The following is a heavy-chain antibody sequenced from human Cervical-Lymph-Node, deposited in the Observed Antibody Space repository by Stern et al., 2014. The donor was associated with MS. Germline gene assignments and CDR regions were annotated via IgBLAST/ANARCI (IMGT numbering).Heavy chain of an antibody. V-gene: IGHV4-59*01. CDR1: GGSISSYY. J-gene: IGHJ4*02. CDR3: ARVGGDYFDY. D-gene: IGHD4-17*01. CDR2: IYYSGST. Sequence: QVQLQESGPGLVKPSETLSLTCTVSGGSISSYYWSWIRQPPGKGLEWIGYIYYSGSTNYNPALKRRVTISVDTSKNQFSLKLSSVTAADTAVYYCARVGGDYFDYWGQGTLVTVSS.